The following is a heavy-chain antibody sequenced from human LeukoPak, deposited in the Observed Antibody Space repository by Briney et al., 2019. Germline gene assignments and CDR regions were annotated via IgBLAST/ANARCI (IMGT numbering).Heavy chain of an antibody. J-gene: IGHJ5*02. CDR3: ARGQYCYDSSRSGFDP. CDR1: GGSISGYY. V-gene: IGHV4-59*01. CDR2: IYYSGST. Sequence: SETLSLTCTVSGGSISGYYWSWIRQPPGKGLEWIGYIYYSGSTKFNPSLKSRVTISVDTSKNQFSLKLSSVTAADTAVYYCARGQYCYDSSRSGFDPWGQGTLVTVSS. D-gene: IGHD3-22*01.